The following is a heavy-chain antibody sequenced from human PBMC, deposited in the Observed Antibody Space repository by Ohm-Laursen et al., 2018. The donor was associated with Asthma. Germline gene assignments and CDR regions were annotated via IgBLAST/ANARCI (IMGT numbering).Heavy chain of an antibody. D-gene: IGHD6-13*01. CDR2: ISGNGGRT. Sequence: SLRLSCSASGFTFSTYAMNWVRQAPGKGLEWVSDISGNGGRTKYADFVTGRFTISRDNAHNSLYLQMNSLRADDTAVYYCARDLYYRVEAAGHWGQGTLVTVSS. CDR3: ARDLYYRVEAAGH. J-gene: IGHJ4*02. CDR1: GFTFSTYA. V-gene: IGHV3-23*01.